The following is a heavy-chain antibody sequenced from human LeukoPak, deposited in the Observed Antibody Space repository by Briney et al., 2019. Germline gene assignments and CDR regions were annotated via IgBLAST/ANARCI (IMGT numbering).Heavy chain of an antibody. Sequence: PGGSLRLSCAASGFIFSSYSMNWVRQAPGKGLEWVSYISSSSSTIYYADSVKGRFTISRDSAKNSVYLQMNSLRDEDTAVYYCARRAVTGSNYFDYWRQGSLVTVSS. CDR2: ISSSSSTI. D-gene: IGHD6-19*01. CDR1: GFIFSSYS. CDR3: ARRAVTGSNYFDY. J-gene: IGHJ4*02. V-gene: IGHV3-48*02.